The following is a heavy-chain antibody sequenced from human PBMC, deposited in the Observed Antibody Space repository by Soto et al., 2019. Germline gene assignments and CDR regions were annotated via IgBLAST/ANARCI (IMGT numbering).Heavy chain of an antibody. CDR3: ARGGHYYDTSGYPSALDI. D-gene: IGHD3-22*01. CDR2: IYSGGQI. V-gene: IGHV3-53*01. CDR1: GFTVSSNY. J-gene: IGHJ3*02. Sequence: GGSLILSCAASGFTVSSNYLTWVRQAPGQGLEWVSVIYSGGQISYADSVKGRFTISRDSSRNTLYLQMNNLRAEDTAVYYCARGGHYYDTSGYPSALDIWGQGTMVTVSS.